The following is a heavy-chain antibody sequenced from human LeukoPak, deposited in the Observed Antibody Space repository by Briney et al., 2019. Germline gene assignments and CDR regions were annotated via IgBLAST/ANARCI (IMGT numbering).Heavy chain of an antibody. V-gene: IGHV1-69*13. CDR2: IIPIFGTA. Sequence: SVKVSCKASGYTFTSYAMNWVRQAPGQGLEWMGGIIPIFGTANYAQKFQGRVTITADESTSTAYMELSSLRSEDTAVYYCARDREYYDFWSGYYRTYYYYYGMDVWGQGTTVTVSS. D-gene: IGHD3-3*01. CDR1: GYTFTSYA. J-gene: IGHJ6*02. CDR3: ARDREYYDFWSGYYRTYYYYYGMDV.